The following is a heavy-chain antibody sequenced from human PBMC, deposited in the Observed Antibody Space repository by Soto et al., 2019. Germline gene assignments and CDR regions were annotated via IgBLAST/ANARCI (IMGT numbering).Heavy chain of an antibody. CDR1: GGTFSSYA. D-gene: IGHD3-3*01. CDR2: IIPICGTA. J-gene: IGHJ3*02. Sequence: SVKVSCKASGGTFSSYAISWVRQAPGQGLEWMGGIIPICGTANYAQKFQCRVTITADESTSTAYMELSSLRSEDTAVYYCASLPRITIFVVVIPGTAFDIWGQGTMVTVSS. CDR3: ASLPRITIFVVVIPGTAFDI. V-gene: IGHV1-69*13.